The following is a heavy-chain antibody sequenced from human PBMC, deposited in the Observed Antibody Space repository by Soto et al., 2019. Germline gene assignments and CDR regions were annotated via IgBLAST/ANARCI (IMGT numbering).Heavy chain of an antibody. CDR2: IYYSGST. CDR1: GGSISNGDYY. J-gene: IGHJ6*02. V-gene: IGHV4-30-4*01. D-gene: IGHD2-8*01. Sequence: PSETLSIGCTMSGGSISNGDYYGNWIRQSPGKGLEWIGYIYYSGSTYYNPSLKSRVTMFVDTSNNQFSLKLTSVTVADTAVYYSAREPVPDHVYYGLDVWGQGTTVTVSS. CDR3: AREPVPDHVYYGLDV.